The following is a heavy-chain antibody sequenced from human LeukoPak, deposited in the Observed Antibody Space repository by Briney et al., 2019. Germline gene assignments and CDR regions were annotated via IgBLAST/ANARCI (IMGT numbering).Heavy chain of an antibody. CDR3: TTDGGWYYFDY. Sequence: AGGSLRLSCAASGFTFSNAWMSWVRQAPGKGLEWVGRIKSKTDGGTTDYAAPVKGRFTISRDDSKNTLYLQMNSLKTEDTAVYYRTTDGGWYYFDYWGQGTLVTVSS. CDR1: GFTFSNAW. D-gene: IGHD6-19*01. CDR2: IKSKTDGGTT. J-gene: IGHJ4*02. V-gene: IGHV3-15*01.